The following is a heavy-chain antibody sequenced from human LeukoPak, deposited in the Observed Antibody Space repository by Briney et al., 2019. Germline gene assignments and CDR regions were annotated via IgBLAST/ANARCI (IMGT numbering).Heavy chain of an antibody. CDR2: SNHGGGT. CDR1: RVPHSGYY. Sequence: SETVSLNCSVKRVPHSGYYWSWIRRRPGSGLKWIGESNHGGGTNYNPSLKSRVTISVDTSKNQFSLKLSSVTAADTAVYYCARGRLFVVDWGQGTLVTVSS. D-gene: IGHD6-6*01. CDR3: ARGRLFVVD. V-gene: IGHV4-34*01. J-gene: IGHJ4*02.